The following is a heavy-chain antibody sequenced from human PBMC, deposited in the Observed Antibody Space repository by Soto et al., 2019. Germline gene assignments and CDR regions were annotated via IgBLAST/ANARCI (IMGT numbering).Heavy chain of an antibody. CDR1: GVSISSFY. Sequence: SETLSLTCTDSGVSISSFYWSWIRQPAGKGLEWIGRIYSSEIINYNPSLKSRVTMSLDTSKNQFSLKLSSVTAADTAVYFCATVSYVGGTDYWGQGTQVTVSS. J-gene: IGHJ4*02. D-gene: IGHD5-18*01. V-gene: IGHV4-4*07. CDR2: IYSSEII. CDR3: ATVSYVGGTDY.